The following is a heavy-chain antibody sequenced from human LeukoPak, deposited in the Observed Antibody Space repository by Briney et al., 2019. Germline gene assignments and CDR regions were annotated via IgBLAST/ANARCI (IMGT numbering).Heavy chain of an antibody. V-gene: IGHV3-23*01. D-gene: IGHD3-10*01. Sequence: GGSLRLSCAASGFTFSSYGMSWVRQAPGKGLEWVSAISGSGGSTYYADSVKGRFTISRNNSKNTLYLEMNSLRAEDTAVYYCAKDIGSYYDYWGQGILVTVSS. CDR3: AKDIGSYYDY. CDR2: ISGSGGST. CDR1: GFTFSSYG. J-gene: IGHJ4*02.